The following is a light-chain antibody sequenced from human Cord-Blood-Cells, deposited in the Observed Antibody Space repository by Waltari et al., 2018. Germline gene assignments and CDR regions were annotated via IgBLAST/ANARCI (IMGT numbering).Light chain of an antibody. J-gene: IGLJ1*01. CDR1: SSNIGAGYD. CDR2: GNS. CDR3: QSYDSSLSGYV. Sequence: QSVLTQPPSVSGAPGQRVTISCTGSSSNIGAGYDVHWYQQLPGTAPKLLICGNSNRPSVVPDRCSGSKSGTSASRAITGLRAEDEADYDCQSYDSSLSGYVFGTGTKVTVL. V-gene: IGLV1-40*01.